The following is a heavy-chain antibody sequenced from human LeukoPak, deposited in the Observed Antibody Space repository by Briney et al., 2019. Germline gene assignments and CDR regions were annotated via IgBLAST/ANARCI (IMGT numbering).Heavy chain of an antibody. J-gene: IGHJ4*02. CDR1: GGSISNSNYY. CDR2: IFYSGNT. CDR3: ARDQYYYGSGSRLFDY. Sequence: PSETLSLTCTVSGGSISNSNYYWGWIRQPPGKGLEWIGSIFYSGNTYYNPSLESRVSMSVDTSKNQFSLKLRSVTAADTAVYYCARDQYYYGSGSRLFDYWGQGTLVTVSS. D-gene: IGHD3-10*01. V-gene: IGHV4-39*07.